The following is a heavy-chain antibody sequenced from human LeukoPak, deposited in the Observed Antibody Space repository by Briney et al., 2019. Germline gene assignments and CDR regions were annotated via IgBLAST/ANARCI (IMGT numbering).Heavy chain of an antibody. V-gene: IGHV3-23*01. CDR1: GFAFSRYS. J-gene: IGHJ4*02. D-gene: IGHD3-22*01. CDR2: IGVGGTT. CDR3: AKTQGYYDC. Sequence: PGGSLRLSCAASGFAFSRYSMNWVRQAPGKGLEWVSGIGVGGTTYYADSVKGRFTISRDTSKNTLYLQMNSLRAEDTAVYYCAKTQGYYDCWGQGTLVTVSS.